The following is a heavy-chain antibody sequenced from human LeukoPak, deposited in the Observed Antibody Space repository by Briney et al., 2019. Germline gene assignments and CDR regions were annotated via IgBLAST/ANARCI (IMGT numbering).Heavy chain of an antibody. V-gene: IGHV3-74*01. CDR2: INNDGSSA. J-gene: IGHJ6*02. Sequence: GGSLRLSCAASGFTFDNYWIHWVRQVPGKGLVWVSRINNDGSSASYVDSVKGRFTISRDNAKNTLFLQVNSLRAVDTAVYYCARRGTGHGMDVWGQGTTVIVSS. CDR1: GFTFDNYW. CDR3: ARRGTGHGMDV. D-gene: IGHD1-1*01.